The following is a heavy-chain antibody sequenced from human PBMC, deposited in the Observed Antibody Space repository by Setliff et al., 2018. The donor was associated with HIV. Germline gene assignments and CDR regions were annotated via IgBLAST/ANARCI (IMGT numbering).Heavy chain of an antibody. CDR3: ARGGDRQQLVLIDY. V-gene: IGHV3-7*03. D-gene: IGHD6-13*01. Sequence: LRLSCAASGFTFSSYWMTWVRQAPGEGLEWVANIKQDGSEKYYMDSVKGRFTISRDNAKNSLYLQMNSLRAEDTAVYYCARGGDRQQLVLIDYWGQGTLVTVSS. J-gene: IGHJ4*02. CDR1: GFTFSSYW. CDR2: IKQDGSEK.